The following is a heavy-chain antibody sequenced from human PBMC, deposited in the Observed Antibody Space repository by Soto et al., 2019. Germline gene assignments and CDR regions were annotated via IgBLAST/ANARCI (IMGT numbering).Heavy chain of an antibody. Sequence: QVQLVQSGAEVKKPGASVKVSCKASGYTFTSYDINWVRQATGQGLEWMGWMNPNSSKTGYAQKFQGRVTMTWNNATSTAYMETSSLRSEDTAVYYCARSRTRYHFDCCGQGTLVTVSS. CDR3: ARSRTRYHFDC. CDR1: GYTFTSYD. D-gene: IGHD2-15*01. J-gene: IGHJ4*02. V-gene: IGHV1-8*01. CDR2: MNPNSSKT.